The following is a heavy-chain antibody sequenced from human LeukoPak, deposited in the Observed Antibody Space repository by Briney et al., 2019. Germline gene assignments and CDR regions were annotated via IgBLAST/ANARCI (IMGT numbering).Heavy chain of an antibody. V-gene: IGHV4-59*08. J-gene: IGHJ4*02. CDR1: GGSINSFY. D-gene: IGHD6-13*01. Sequence: PSETLSLTCTVSGGSINSFYWSWIRQPPGKGLEWIGYIYYSGSTNYNPSLKSRVTISVDTSKNQFSLKLSSVTAADTAVYYCVSGYQAAAGYYFDYWGQGTLVTVSS. CDR2: IYYSGST. CDR3: VSGYQAAAGYYFDY.